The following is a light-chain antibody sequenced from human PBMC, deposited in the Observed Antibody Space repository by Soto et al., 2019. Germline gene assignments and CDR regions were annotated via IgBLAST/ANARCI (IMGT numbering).Light chain of an antibody. Sequence: ETVLTQSPATLSLSPGERATLSCRASQSVSSSLAWYQQKPGQAPRLLIYDASNRATGIPARFSGSGSGTDFTLTISSLEPGDFAVYYCQQRSDWARTFGQGTKLEIK. V-gene: IGKV3-11*01. CDR3: QQRSDWART. CDR1: QSVSSS. CDR2: DAS. J-gene: IGKJ2*01.